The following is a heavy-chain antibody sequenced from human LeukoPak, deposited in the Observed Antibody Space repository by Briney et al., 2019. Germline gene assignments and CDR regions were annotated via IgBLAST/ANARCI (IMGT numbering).Heavy chain of an antibody. D-gene: IGHD3-9*01. CDR1: GYSFTSYW. Sequence: GESLKISCKGCGYSFTSYWIGWVRQMPGKGLEWMRIIYPGDSDTRYSPSFQGQVTISADKSISTAYLQWSSLKASDTAMYYCAVGGHYDILTGYYGWFDPWGQGTLVTVSS. CDR2: IYPGDSDT. J-gene: IGHJ5*02. V-gene: IGHV5-51*01. CDR3: AVGGHYDILTGYYGWFDP.